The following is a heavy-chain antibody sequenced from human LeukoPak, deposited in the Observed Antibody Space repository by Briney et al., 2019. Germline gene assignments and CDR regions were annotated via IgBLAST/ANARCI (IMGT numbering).Heavy chain of an antibody. CDR3: ARYTSGRLNPGFYHYYMDV. Sequence: ASVKVSCKASGYTFTGYYIHWVRQAPGQGLEWMGWISAYNGNTNYAQKLQGRVTMTTDTSTSTAYMELRSLRSDDTAVYYCARYTSGRLNPGFYHYYMDVWGKGTTVTVSS. CDR1: GYTFTGYY. J-gene: IGHJ6*03. D-gene: IGHD6-19*01. V-gene: IGHV1-18*04. CDR2: ISAYNGNT.